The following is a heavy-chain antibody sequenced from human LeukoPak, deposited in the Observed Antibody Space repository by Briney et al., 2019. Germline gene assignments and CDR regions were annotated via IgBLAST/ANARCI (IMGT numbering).Heavy chain of an antibody. CDR2: ISGSGGST. D-gene: IGHD3-22*01. V-gene: IGHV3-23*01. CDR1: GFTFSSYA. J-gene: IGHJ4*02. CDR3: AKDLYSETYYYDSSGISLDY. Sequence: GGSLRLSCAASGFTFSSYAMSWVRQAPGKGLEWVSAISGSGGSTYYADSVKGRFTISRDNSKNTLYLQMNSLRAEDTPVYYCAKDLYSETYYYDSSGISLDYWGQGTLVTVSS.